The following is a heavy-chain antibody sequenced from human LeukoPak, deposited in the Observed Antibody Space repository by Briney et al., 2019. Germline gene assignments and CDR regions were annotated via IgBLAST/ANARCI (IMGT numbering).Heavy chain of an antibody. J-gene: IGHJ4*02. CDR3: ARVEMATMTFDY. CDR2: IYHSGST. CDR1: GGSITSGDYY. D-gene: IGHD5-24*01. V-gene: IGHV4-30-2*01. Sequence: SETLSLTCTVSGGSITSGDYYWSWIRQPPGKGLEWIGYIYHSGSTYYNPSLKSRVTISVDRSKNQFSLKLSSVTAADTAVYYCARVEMATMTFDYWGQGTLVTVSS.